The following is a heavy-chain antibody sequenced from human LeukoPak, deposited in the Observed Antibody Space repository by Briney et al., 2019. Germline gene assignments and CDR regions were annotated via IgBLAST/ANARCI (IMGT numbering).Heavy chain of an antibody. CDR3: ARRNSVRFLEWSPHHDAFDL. Sequence: PGGSLRLSCAASGFTFSSYGMHWVRQAPGKGLEWVAVIWYDGSNKYHADSVKGRFTISRDNSKNTLYLQMNSLRAEDTAVYYCARRNSVRFLEWSPHHDAFDLWDQGTMVTVSS. CDR1: GFTFSSYG. D-gene: IGHD3-3*01. J-gene: IGHJ3*01. V-gene: IGHV3-33*01. CDR2: IWYDGSNK.